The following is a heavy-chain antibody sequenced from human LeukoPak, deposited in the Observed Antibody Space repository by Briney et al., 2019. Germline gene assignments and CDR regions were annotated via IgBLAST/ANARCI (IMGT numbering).Heavy chain of an antibody. CDR3: ARVPLYYDSSGHYMDV. CDR1: GGSISSYY. CDR2: IYTSGST. D-gene: IGHD3-22*01. V-gene: IGHV4-4*07. J-gene: IGHJ6*03. Sequence: SETLSPTCTASGGSISSYYWSWIRQPAGKGLEWIGRIYTSGSTNYNPSLKSRVTMSVDTSKNQFSLKLSSVTAADTAVYYCARVPLYYDSSGHYMDVWGKGTTVTISS.